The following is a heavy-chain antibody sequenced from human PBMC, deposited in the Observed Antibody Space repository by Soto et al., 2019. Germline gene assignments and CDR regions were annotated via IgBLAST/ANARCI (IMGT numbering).Heavy chain of an antibody. CDR3: ATLGTTGTTDPFDI. J-gene: IGHJ3*02. Sequence: SETLSLTCAVYGGPFSGYYWSWIRQPPGKGLEWIGEINHSGSTNYNPSLKSRVTISVDTSKNQFSLKLSSVTAADTAVYYCATLGTTGTTDPFDIWGQGTMVTYSS. V-gene: IGHV4-34*01. CDR1: GGPFSGYY. CDR2: INHSGST. D-gene: IGHD4-17*01.